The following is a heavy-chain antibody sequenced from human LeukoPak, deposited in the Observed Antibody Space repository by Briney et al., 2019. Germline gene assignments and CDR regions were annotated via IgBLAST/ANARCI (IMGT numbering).Heavy chain of an antibody. Sequence: SVKVSCKASGGTFSNFAISWVRQAPGQGLEWMGRIIPIFDTTNYTQKFQGRVTITTDESTTTAYMELNSLRSEDTAVYYCLTGAEGSYLPQHWGQGTLVSVSS. V-gene: IGHV1-69*05. CDR2: IIPIFDTT. D-gene: IGHD1-26*01. CDR3: LTGAEGSYLPQH. J-gene: IGHJ1*01. CDR1: GGTFSNFA.